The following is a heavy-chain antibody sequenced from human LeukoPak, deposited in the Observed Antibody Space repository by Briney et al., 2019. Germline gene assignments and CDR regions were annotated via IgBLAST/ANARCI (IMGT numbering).Heavy chain of an antibody. CDR3: TKLARAPRDFDY. CDR1: GFTFSSYA. J-gene: IGHJ4*01. Sequence: GRSLRLSCAASGFTFSSYAMHWVRQAPGKGLEWVAVTSYDGSNKYYADSVKGRFTISRDNSKNTLYLQMNSLKIEDTAVYYCTKLARAPRDFDYWGQGTLVTVSS. CDR2: TSYDGSNK. D-gene: IGHD2-8*01. V-gene: IGHV3-30*04.